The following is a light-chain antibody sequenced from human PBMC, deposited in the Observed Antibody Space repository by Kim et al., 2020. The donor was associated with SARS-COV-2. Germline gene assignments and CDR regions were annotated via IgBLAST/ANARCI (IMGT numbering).Light chain of an antibody. CDR2: EVS. CDR1: SSDVGVYNY. Sequence: QSALTQPASVSGSPGQSITISCTGTSSDVGVYNYVSWYQQHPAKAPKLMISEVSNRPSGVSNRFSGSKSGNTASLTISGLQAEDEADYYCSSYSSITNVVIGGGSQMTVL. CDR3: SSYSSITNVV. V-gene: IGLV2-14*01. J-gene: IGLJ2*01.